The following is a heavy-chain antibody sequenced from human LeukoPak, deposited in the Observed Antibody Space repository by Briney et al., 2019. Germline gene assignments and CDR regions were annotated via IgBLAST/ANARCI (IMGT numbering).Heavy chain of an antibody. V-gene: IGHV4-61*02. CDR1: GGSISSGSYY. D-gene: IGHD2-15*01. J-gene: IGHJ6*03. Sequence: SETLSLTCTVSGGSISSGSYYWSWIRQPAGKGLEWIGRIYTSGSTNYNPSLKSRVTISVDTSKNQFSLKLSSVTAADTAVYYCARGSYCSGGSCYRHYYYYYMDVWGKGTTVTISS. CDR3: ARGSYCSGGSCYRHYYYYYMDV. CDR2: IYTSGST.